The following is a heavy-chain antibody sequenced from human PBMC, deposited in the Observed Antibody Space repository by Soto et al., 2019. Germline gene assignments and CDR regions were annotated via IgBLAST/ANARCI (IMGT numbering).Heavy chain of an antibody. CDR3: ASDGSGSYSDFDY. Sequence: PSETLSLTCTVSGGSISSSSYYWGWIRQPPGKGLEWIGSIYYSGSTYYNPSLKSRATISVDTSKNQFSLKLSSVTAADTAVYYCASDGSGSYSDFDYWGQGTLVTVSS. CDR2: IYYSGST. CDR1: GGSISSSSYY. V-gene: IGHV4-39*01. D-gene: IGHD3-10*01. J-gene: IGHJ4*02.